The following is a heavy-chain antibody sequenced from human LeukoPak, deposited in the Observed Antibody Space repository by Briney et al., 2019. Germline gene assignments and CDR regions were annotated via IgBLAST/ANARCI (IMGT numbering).Heavy chain of an antibody. CDR1: GGSISSGDYY. J-gene: IGHJ5*02. Sequence: SETLSLTCTVSGGSISSGDYYWSWIRQPPGKGLEWIGYIYYSGSTYYNPSLKSRVTISVDTSKTQFSLKLSSVPAADTAVYYCARVGVVVPAARWFDPWGQGTLVTVSS. D-gene: IGHD2-2*01. V-gene: IGHV4-30-4*08. CDR3: ARVGVVVPAARWFDP. CDR2: IYYSGST.